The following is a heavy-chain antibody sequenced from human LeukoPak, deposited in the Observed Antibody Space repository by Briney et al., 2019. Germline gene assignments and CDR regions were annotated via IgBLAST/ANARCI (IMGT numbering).Heavy chain of an antibody. CDR3: AKAPGWDIVVVPAGPFDY. V-gene: IGHV3-30*18. D-gene: IGHD2-2*01. CDR1: GFTLSSYG. CDR2: ISYDGSNK. J-gene: IGHJ4*02. Sequence: GGSLRLSCAASGFTLSSYGMHWVRQAPGKGLEWVAVISYDGSNKYYADSVKGRFTISRDNSKNTLYLQMNSLRAEDTAVYYCAKAPGWDIVVVPAGPFDYWGQGTLVPSPQ.